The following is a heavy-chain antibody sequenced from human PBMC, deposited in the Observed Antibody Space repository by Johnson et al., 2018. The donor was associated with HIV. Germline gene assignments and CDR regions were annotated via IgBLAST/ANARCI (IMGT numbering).Heavy chain of an antibody. CDR3: ARDTPFDI. V-gene: IGHV3-30*14. Sequence: QVQLVESGGGVVQPGRSLRLSCAASGFTFSSYAMHWVRQAPGKGLEWVAVISYDGSNKYYADSVKGRFTISRDNSKNTLYLQMNSLRAEDTAVYYCARDTPFDIWGQGTMVTVSS. CDR2: ISYDGSNK. CDR1: GFTFSSYA. J-gene: IGHJ3*02.